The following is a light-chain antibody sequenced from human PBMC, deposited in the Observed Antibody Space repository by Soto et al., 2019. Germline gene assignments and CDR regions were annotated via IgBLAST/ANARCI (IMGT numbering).Light chain of an antibody. CDR2: SVS. CDR1: QSVAGN. J-gene: IGKJ1*01. Sequence: EIVMTQSPATLSVSPGETATLSCRASQSVAGNLAWYQQKPGQPPRLLIYSVSTRATGVPDRFSGSGSGTDFTLTISRLEPEDFAVYYCQQYGSSGTFGQGTKVDIK. V-gene: IGKV3-20*01. CDR3: QQYGSSGT.